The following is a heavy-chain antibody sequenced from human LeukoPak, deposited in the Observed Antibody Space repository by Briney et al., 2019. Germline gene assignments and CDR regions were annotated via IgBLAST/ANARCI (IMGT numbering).Heavy chain of an antibody. D-gene: IGHD6-19*01. CDR1: GFTFSDHF. CDR2: SRDKANSYTT. Sequence: GGSLRLSCAASGFTFSDHFMDWVRQAPGKGLEWVGRSRDKANSYTTEYAASVKGRFTISRDDSKNSVYLQMNSLKTEDTAVYYCSVPLAGTVDYWGQGTLVTVSS. CDR3: SVPLAGTVDY. J-gene: IGHJ4*02. V-gene: IGHV3-72*01.